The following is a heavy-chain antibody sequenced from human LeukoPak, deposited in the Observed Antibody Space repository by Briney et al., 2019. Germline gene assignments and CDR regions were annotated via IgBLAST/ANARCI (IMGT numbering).Heavy chain of an antibody. CDR2: INHSGST. D-gene: IGHD6-19*01. V-gene: IGHV4-34*01. CDR1: GGSFSGYY. J-gene: IGHJ5*02. Sequence: SETLSLTCAVYGGSFSGYYWSWIRQLPGKGLEWIGEINHSGSTNYNPSLKSRVTISVDTSKNQFSLKLSSVTAADTAVYYCARRSGWYVSGRFDPWGQGTLVTVSS. CDR3: ARRSGWYVSGRFDP.